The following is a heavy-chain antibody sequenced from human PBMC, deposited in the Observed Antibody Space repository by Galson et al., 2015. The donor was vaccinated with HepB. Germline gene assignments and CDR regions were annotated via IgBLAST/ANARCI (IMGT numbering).Heavy chain of an antibody. J-gene: IGHJ4*02. CDR3: ARDDIVVVPAAIRPRGAGDY. Sequence: SLRLSCAASGFTFSSYAMHWVRQAPGKGLEWVAVISYDGSNKYYADSVKGRFTISRDNSKNTLYLQMNSLRAEDTAVYYCARDDIVVVPAAIRPRGAGDYWGQGTLVTVSS. CDR1: GFTFSSYA. CDR2: ISYDGSNK. D-gene: IGHD2-2*01. V-gene: IGHV3-30-3*01.